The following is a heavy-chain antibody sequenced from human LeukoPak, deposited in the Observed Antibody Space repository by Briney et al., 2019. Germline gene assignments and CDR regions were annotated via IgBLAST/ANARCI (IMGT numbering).Heavy chain of an antibody. CDR1: GYTFTTYW. J-gene: IGHJ5*02. CDR3: ARITTEASPDCFRCFDP. CDR2: IYPADSDT. Sequence: AGGALQIPCRGSGYTFTTYWIGWVRQMPGEGLEGRGIIYPADSDTRYSPSFQGQGTISADKYISTAYLQWSSLQASDTAIYYCARITTEASPDCFRCFDPWGQGTLVTVSS. V-gene: IGHV5-51*01. D-gene: IGHD1-1*01.